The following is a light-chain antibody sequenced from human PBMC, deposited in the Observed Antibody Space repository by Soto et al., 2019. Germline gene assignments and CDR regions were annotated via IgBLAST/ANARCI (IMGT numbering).Light chain of an antibody. V-gene: IGLV2-14*01. CDR3: SSYTTPSTRV. J-gene: IGLJ1*01. CDR2: EVT. Sequence: QSALTQPASVSGSPGQSIAISCTGSSSDIGIYKYVSWYQQHPGKVPKLIIYEVTNRPSGVSNRFSGSKSGNTASLTISGLQAEDEADYYCSSYTTPSTRVFGTGTTLTVL. CDR1: SSDIGIYKY.